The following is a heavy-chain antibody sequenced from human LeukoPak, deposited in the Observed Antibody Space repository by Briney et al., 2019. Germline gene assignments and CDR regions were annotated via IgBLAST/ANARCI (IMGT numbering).Heavy chain of an antibody. CDR2: IYTSGST. J-gene: IGHJ4*02. Sequence: SETLSLTCTVSGGSISSSSYYWGWIRQPPGKGLEWIGRIYTSGSTNYNPSLKSRVTMSVDTSKNQFSLKLSSVTAADTAVYYCTREEGIFGVVIHDYWGQGTLVTVS. V-gene: IGHV4-39*07. CDR3: TREEGIFGVVIHDY. D-gene: IGHD3-3*01. CDR1: GGSISSSSYY.